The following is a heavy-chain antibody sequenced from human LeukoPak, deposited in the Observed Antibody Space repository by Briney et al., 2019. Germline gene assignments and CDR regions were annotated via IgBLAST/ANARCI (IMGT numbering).Heavy chain of an antibody. CDR3: VMTAGPLTDH. V-gene: IGHV3-11*04. Sequence: GGSLRLSCTGSGFTFNDYYMSWVRQAPGKGLEWLSFISAGGYPIYYADSVRGRFTISRDTAKNSLYLQMNSLRVEDTAVYYCVMTAGPLTDHWGQGALVTVSS. J-gene: IGHJ4*01. CDR1: GFTFNDYY. CDR2: ISAGGYPI.